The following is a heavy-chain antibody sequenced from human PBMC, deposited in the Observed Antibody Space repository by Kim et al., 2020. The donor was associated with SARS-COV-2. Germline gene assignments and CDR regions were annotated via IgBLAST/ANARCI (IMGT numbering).Heavy chain of an antibody. Sequence: NTNYAQKLQGRVTMTTDTSTSTAYMELRSLRSDDTAVYYCAKAATGAFDIWGQGTMVTVSS. CDR2: NT. CDR3: AKAATGAFDI. V-gene: IGHV1-18*01. D-gene: IGHD6-25*01. J-gene: IGHJ3*02.